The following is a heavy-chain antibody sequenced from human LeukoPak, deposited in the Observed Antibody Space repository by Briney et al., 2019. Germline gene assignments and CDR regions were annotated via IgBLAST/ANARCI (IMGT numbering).Heavy chain of an antibody. CDR3: AIVPPNWAVFDY. D-gene: IGHD7-27*01. Sequence: ASVKVSCKASGYTFTSYDINWVRQATGQGLEWMGWINPNSGGTNYAQKFQGRVTMTRDTSISTAYMELSRLRSDDTAVYYCAIVPPNWAVFDYWGQGTLVTVSS. CDR1: GYTFTSYD. J-gene: IGHJ4*02. V-gene: IGHV1-2*02. CDR2: INPNSGGT.